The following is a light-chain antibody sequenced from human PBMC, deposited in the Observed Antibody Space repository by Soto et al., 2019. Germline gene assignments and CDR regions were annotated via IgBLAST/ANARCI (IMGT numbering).Light chain of an antibody. J-gene: IGKJ2*01. CDR1: QSLLHSDGFYY. Sequence: DIVMTQSPLSLPVTPGEPASISCRSSQSLLHSDGFYYLDWYLQKPGQSPQLLIYLGSNRASGVPDRFSGSGSGTDFTLKISRVETEDVGVYHCMQGLQTPYTFGQVTKLEIK. V-gene: IGKV2-28*01. CDR2: LGS. CDR3: MQGLQTPYT.